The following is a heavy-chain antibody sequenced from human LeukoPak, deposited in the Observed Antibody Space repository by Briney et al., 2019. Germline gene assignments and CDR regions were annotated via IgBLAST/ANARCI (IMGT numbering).Heavy chain of an antibody. J-gene: IGHJ4*02. CDR3: ASVRFLEWLLPYYYFDY. V-gene: IGHV4-39*07. CDR1: GGSISSSSYY. D-gene: IGHD3-3*01. Sequence: SETLSLTCTVSGGSISSSSYYWGWIRQPPGKGLEWIGSIYYSGSTYYNPSLKSRVTISVDRSKNQFSLKLSSVTAADTAVYYCASVRFLEWLLPYYYFDYWGQGTLVTVSS. CDR2: IYYSGST.